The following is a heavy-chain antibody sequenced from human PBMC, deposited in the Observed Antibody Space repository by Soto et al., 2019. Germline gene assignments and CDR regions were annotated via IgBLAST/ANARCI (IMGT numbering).Heavy chain of an antibody. J-gene: IGHJ4*02. V-gene: IGHV3-23*01. Sequence: EVKVLESGGGLVQPGGSLRLSCATSGFTFSLYPMNWVRQAPGKGLEWVSGISAGGDSTYYADSVKGRFTICRDNSKNSVYLQMNSLRVEDTAVYYCARRVWGQGTLVTVSS. CDR1: GFTFSLYP. CDR3: ARRV. CDR2: ISAGGDST.